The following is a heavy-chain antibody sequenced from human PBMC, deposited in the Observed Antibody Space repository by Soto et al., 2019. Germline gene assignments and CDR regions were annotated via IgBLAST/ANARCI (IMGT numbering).Heavy chain of an antibody. CDR2: IIPIFGTA. Sequence: SVKVSCKASGGTFSSYAISWVRQAPGQGLEWMGGIIPIFGTANYAQKFQGRVTITADESTSTAYMELSSLRSEDTAVYYCASDYSNYWGEYYYYGMDVWGRGTTVTVSS. CDR1: GGTFSSYA. CDR3: ASDYSNYWGEYYYYGMDV. V-gene: IGHV1-69*13. J-gene: IGHJ6*02. D-gene: IGHD4-4*01.